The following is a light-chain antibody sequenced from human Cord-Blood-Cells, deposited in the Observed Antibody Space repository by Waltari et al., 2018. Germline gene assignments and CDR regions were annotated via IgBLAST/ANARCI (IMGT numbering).Light chain of an antibody. Sequence: QSALTQPASVSGSTGQSITISCTRTRRDLGSYTLVSWYPPHPGKAPKLMIYEGSKRPSGVSNRFSGSKSGNTASLTISGLQAEDEADYYCCSYAGSSTWVFGGGTKLTVL. CDR1: RRDLGSYTL. CDR3: CSYAGSSTWV. V-gene: IGLV2-23*01. J-gene: IGLJ3*02. CDR2: EGS.